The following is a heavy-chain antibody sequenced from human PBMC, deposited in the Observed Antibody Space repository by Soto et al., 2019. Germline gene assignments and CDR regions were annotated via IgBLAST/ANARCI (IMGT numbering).Heavy chain of an antibody. CDR3: ARAECPECSTGGYSFFYIQDRDG. CDR2: INPKSGGT. CDR1: GYSFTDYH. V-gene: IGHV1-2*04. Sequence: SVKVSCKASGYSFTDYHIHWVRQAPGQGLEWLGRINPKSGGTSTAQKFQGWVTMTTDTSISTASMELTRLTSDDAAIYYCARAECPECSTGGYSFFYIQDRDGWG. D-gene: IGHD2-21*02. J-gene: IGHJ6*03.